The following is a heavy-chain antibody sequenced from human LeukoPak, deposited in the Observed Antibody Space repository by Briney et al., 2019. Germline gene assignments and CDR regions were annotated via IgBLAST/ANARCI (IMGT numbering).Heavy chain of an antibody. Sequence: PSETLSLTCAVYGGSFTNYYWSWIRQPPGKGLEWIGSIYYSGYTYYNPSVESRVTISVDTSKNQFSLKLSSVTAADTAVYYCAKHYMGSYDNRGLDYWGQGTLVTVSS. J-gene: IGHJ4*02. V-gene: IGHV4-39*01. CDR1: GGSFTNYY. CDR3: AKHYMGSYDNRGLDY. CDR2: IYYSGYT. D-gene: IGHD3-10*01.